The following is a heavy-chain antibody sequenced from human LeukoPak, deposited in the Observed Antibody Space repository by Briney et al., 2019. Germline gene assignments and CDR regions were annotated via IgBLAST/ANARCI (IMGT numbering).Heavy chain of an antibody. Sequence: GGSLRLSCAASGFTFSSYAMSWVRQAPGRGLEWVSAISTTGGTTYYADSVRGRFTISRDNSRNTLYLQMNGLRAEDTAIYYCAKNGDRGAYCSGGTCYPYYYYYMDVWGKGTTVTISS. D-gene: IGHD2-15*01. CDR3: AKNGDRGAYCSGGTCYPYYYYYMDV. CDR1: GFTFSSYA. CDR2: ISTTGGTT. V-gene: IGHV3-23*01. J-gene: IGHJ6*03.